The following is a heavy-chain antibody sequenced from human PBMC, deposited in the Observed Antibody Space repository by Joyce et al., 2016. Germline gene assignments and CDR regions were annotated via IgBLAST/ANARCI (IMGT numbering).Heavy chain of an antibody. D-gene: IGHD4-23*01. V-gene: IGHV3-74*03. CDR1: GFTFSSYW. CDR3: ARLRRWSGPSDC. J-gene: IGHJ4*02. CDR2: INRDGSST. Sequence: EVQLVESGGGLVQPGGSLRLSCAASGFTFSSYWMYWVRKAPGKGLVWVSRINRDGSSTTYADSVNGRFTISRDNAKNTLYLQMNSRRAEDTAVYYCARLRRWSGPSDCWGQGTLVTVSS.